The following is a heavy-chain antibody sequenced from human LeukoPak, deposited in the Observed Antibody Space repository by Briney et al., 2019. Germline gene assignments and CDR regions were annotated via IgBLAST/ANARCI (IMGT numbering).Heavy chain of an antibody. CDR1: GGSSDYY. J-gene: IGHJ4*02. CDR3: ARDRATTVTTGPFDN. CDR2: IYHSGST. Sequence: PSETLSLTCTVSGGSSDYYWGWIRQPPGKGLEWIGSIYHSGSTYYNPSLKSRVTISVDTSKNQFSLKLISVTAADTAVYYCARDRATTVTTGPFDNWGQGTLVTVSS. V-gene: IGHV4-38-2*02. D-gene: IGHD4-11*01.